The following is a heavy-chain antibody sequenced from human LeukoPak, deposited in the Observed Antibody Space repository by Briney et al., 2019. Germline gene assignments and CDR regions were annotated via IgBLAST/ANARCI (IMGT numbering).Heavy chain of an antibody. CDR2: IYYSGST. CDR1: GGSISSSSYY. CDR3: ARDYPIMITFGGVIANDY. V-gene: IGHV4-39*07. Sequence: SETLSLTCTVSGGSISSSSYYWGWIRQPPGKGLEWIGSIYYSGSTYYNPSLKSRVTISVDTSKNQFSLKLSSVTAADTAVYYCARDYPIMITFGGVIANDYWGQGTLVTVSS. J-gene: IGHJ4*02. D-gene: IGHD3-16*02.